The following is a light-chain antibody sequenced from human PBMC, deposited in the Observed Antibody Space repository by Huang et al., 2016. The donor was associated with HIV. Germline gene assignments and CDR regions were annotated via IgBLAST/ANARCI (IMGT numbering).Light chain of an antibody. CDR3: QQYNNWPPLT. CDR2: GTS. J-gene: IGKJ4*01. CDR1: QSVSTN. Sequence: EIVMTQSPATLSVSPGERATLSCRASQSVSTNLAWYQQKAGQAPRLLMYGTSTRATGVPARFSGSGSGTEFTLTISSLQSGDFAVYYCQQYNNWPPLTFGGGTRVEIK. V-gene: IGKV3-15*01.